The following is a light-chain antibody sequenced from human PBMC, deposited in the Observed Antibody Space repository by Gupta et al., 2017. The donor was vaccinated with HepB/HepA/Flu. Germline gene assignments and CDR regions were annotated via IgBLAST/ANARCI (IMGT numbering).Light chain of an antibody. CDR1: QSLRHHTDGYNY. CDR2: LNS. Sequence: DIVMTQSPLSLPVTPGEPASISCRSSQSLRHHTDGYNYLDWYLQRPGQSPQLLIYLNSWRASGVPARFSGSGSGTXFTLHIXRGEAEEVGTYYCRQAREAPITFGXGTKLEIK. V-gene: IGKV2-28*01. CDR3: RQAREAPIT. J-gene: IGKJ4*01.